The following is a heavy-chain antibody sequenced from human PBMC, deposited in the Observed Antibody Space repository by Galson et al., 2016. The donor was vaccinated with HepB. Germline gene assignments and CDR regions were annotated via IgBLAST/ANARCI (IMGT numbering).Heavy chain of an antibody. V-gene: IGHV4-39*01. D-gene: IGHD2-2*01. CDR1: GGSISSSRYS. Sequence: ETLSLTCTVSGGSISSSRYSWGWIRQPPGKGLEWIGCLYYSGSTYYNSSPKSRVTISVDTSKNQFSLNLSAVTAADTAVYYCARYCSSTSCSRYGDILTGYDGPFWGQGTLVTVSS. J-gene: IGHJ4*02. CDR2: LYYSGST. CDR3: ARYCSSTSCSRYGDILTGYDGPF.